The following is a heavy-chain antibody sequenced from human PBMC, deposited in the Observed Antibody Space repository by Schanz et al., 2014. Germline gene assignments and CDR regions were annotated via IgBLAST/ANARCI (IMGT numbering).Heavy chain of an antibody. CDR1: TFTFDHYA. Sequence: EVQLLESGGGLVQPGGSLRLSCSASTFTFDHYAMTWVRQAPGKGLVWVARINSVGSNTDYADSVKGRFTISRDSSKNTLYLQMNSLRPEDTAIYYCAKNQYVDVDLSSFYFDFWGQGTLVTVSS. V-gene: IGHV3-23*01. CDR3: AKNQYVDVDLSSFYFDF. CDR2: INSVGSNT. J-gene: IGHJ4*02. D-gene: IGHD2-21*01.